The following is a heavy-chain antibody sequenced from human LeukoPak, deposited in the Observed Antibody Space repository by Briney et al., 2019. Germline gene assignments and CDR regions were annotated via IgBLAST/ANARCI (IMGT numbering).Heavy chain of an antibody. J-gene: IGHJ4*02. D-gene: IGHD1-26*01. CDR1: GYTLTSYY. V-gene: IGHV1-46*01. Sequence: GASVKVSCKASGYTLTSYYMHWVRQAPGQGLEWMGRINPSGGSTSYAQKFQGRVTMTRDTSTSTVYMELNSLRSEDTAVYYCATVASGSYSYFDYWGQGTLVTVSS. CDR3: ATVASGSYSYFDY. CDR2: INPSGGST.